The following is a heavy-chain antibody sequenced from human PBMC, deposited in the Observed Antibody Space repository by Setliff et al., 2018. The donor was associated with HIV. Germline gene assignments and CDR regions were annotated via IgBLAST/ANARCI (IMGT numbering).Heavy chain of an antibody. J-gene: IGHJ4*02. CDR3: ARDLIRITPHGDLPF. D-gene: IGHD2-15*01. V-gene: IGHV1-2*06. Sequence: GASVKVSCKASGYAFTGYYLHWVRQAPGQGLEWVGRINPKSGVTSYAQNFRARVTMTRDTSSTTAYMELSTLRSDDTALYYCARDLIRITPHGDLPFWGQGTLVTVSS. CDR1: GYAFTGYY. CDR2: INPKSGVT.